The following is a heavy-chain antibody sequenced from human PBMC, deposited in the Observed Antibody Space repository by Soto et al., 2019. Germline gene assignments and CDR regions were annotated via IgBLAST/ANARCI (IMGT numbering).Heavy chain of an antibody. J-gene: IGHJ4*02. Sequence: PSETLSLTCTVSGGPISNYFWSWIRQPPGKGLEWVGFIYYNGSTQYNPSLKSRVTMSVDTSKNQFSLKLNSVTAADAAVYYCAKSAGSNAYYPNDYWGQGALVTVSS. D-gene: IGHD3-16*01. CDR2: IYYNGST. CDR1: GGPISNYF. V-gene: IGHV4-59*01. CDR3: AKSAGSNAYYPNDY.